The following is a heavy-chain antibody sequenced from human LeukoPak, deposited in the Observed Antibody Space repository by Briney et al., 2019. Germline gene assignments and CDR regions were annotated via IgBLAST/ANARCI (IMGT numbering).Heavy chain of an antibody. J-gene: IGHJ4*02. CDR1: GGSISSGGYY. V-gene: IGHV4-30-4*01. Sequence: SETLSLTCTVSGGSISSGGYYWSWIRQPPGKGLEWIGYIYYSGSTYYSPSLKSRVTISVDTSKNQFSLKLSSVTAADTAVYYCVGGSGSLEPYYFDYWGQGTLVTVSS. CDR2: IYYSGST. D-gene: IGHD3-10*01. CDR3: VGGSGSLEPYYFDY.